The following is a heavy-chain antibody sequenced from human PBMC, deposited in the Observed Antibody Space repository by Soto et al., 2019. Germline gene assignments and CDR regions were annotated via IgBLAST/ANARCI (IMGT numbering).Heavy chain of an antibody. Sequence: EVQLVESGGGLIQPGGSLRVSCAASGFPFRTYAMNWVRQAPGKGLEWVSYINHNSATIYYADSVKGRFTICRDNAKNSLYLQMNSLRDEDTAVYYCVRDRGYTGYDLEYWGQGTLVTVSS. V-gene: IGHV3-48*02. J-gene: IGHJ4*02. CDR1: GFPFRTYA. CDR3: VRDRGYTGYDLEY. D-gene: IGHD5-12*01. CDR2: INHNSATI.